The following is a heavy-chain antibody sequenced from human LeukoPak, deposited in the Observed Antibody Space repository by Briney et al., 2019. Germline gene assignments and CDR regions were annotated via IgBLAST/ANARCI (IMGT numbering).Heavy chain of an antibody. J-gene: IGHJ4*02. V-gene: IGHV4-4*07. CDR3: ARLRSPGDFDY. CDR1: GGSISSYY. Sequence: SETLSLTCTVSGGSISSYYWSWIRQPAGKGLEWIGRIYTSGSTNYNPSLKSRVTISVDTSKNQFSLRLSSVTAADTAMYYCARLRSPGDFDYWGQGTLVTVSS. D-gene: IGHD1-26*01. CDR2: IYTSGST.